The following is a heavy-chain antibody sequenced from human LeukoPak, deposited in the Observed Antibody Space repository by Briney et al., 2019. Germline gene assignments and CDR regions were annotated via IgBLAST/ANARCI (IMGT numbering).Heavy chain of an antibody. J-gene: IGHJ4*02. CDR3: VRDRGESYFDY. CDR1: GFTFSSYG. D-gene: IGHD3-16*01. Sequence: PGRSLRLSCAASGFTFSSYGMHWVRQAPGKGLEWVTFTWYDGSNKYYADSVKGRFTISRDNSKNTLYLQMNTLRAEDTAMYYCVRDRGESYFDYWGQGTLVTVSS. CDR2: TWYDGSNK. V-gene: IGHV3-33*08.